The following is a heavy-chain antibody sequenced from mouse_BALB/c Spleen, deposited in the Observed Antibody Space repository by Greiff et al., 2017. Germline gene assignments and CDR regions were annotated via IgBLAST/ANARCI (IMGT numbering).Heavy chain of an antibody. Sequence: DVQLVESGGGLVQPGGSRKLSCAASGFTFSSFGMHWVRQAPEKGLEWVAYISSGSSTIYYADTVKGRFTISRDNPKNTLFLQMTSLRSEDTAMYYCARSGLGSYFDYWGQGTTLTVSS. D-gene: IGHD4-1*01. J-gene: IGHJ2*01. V-gene: IGHV5-17*02. CDR2: ISSGSSTI. CDR1: GFTFSSFG. CDR3: ARSGLGSYFDY.